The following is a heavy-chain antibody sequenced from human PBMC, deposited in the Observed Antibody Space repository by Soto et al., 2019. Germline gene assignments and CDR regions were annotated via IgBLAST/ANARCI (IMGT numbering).Heavy chain of an antibody. CDR2: ISYDGSNK. CDR3: AISRSDILTGHFDY. J-gene: IGHJ4*02. Sequence: QVQLVESGGGVVQPGRSLRLSCAASGFTFSSYAMHWVRQAPGKGLEWVAVISYDGSNKYYADSVKGRFTISRDNSKNTLYLQMNSLRAEDTAVYYCAISRSDILTGHFDYWGQGTLVTVSS. V-gene: IGHV3-30-3*01. D-gene: IGHD3-9*01. CDR1: GFTFSSYA.